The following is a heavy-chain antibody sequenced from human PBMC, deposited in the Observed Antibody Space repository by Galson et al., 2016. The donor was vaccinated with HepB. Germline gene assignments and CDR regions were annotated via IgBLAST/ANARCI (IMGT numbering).Heavy chain of an antibody. CDR1: GFTFTNYW. J-gene: IGHJ4*02. V-gene: IGHV3-7*01. D-gene: IGHD2-21*01. CDR3: ARDATRGGDLDY. Sequence: SLRLSCAASGFTFTNYWMSWVRQAPGKGLEWVAQINQDANEKYYVDSVKGRFTISRDNARNSLYLQMNSLRAEDTAVYYCARDATRGGDLDYWAQGTLVIVSS. CDR2: INQDANEK.